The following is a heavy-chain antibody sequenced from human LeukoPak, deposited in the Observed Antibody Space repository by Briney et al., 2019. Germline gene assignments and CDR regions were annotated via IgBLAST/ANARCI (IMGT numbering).Heavy chain of an antibody. D-gene: IGHD3-22*01. CDR1: GGSISTYY. Sequence: SETLSLTCTVFGGSISTYYWSWIRQPPGKRLEWIWYIYYSGSAKYNPSLKSRVTISVDTSKNQFSLKLTSVTAADTAVYYCASRDSSGYPDYWGQGTLVTVSS. CDR2: IYYSGSA. CDR3: ASRDSSGYPDY. V-gene: IGHV4-59*08. J-gene: IGHJ4*02.